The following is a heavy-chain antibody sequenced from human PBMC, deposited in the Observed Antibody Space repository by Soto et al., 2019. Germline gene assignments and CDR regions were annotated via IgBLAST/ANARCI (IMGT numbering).Heavy chain of an antibody. J-gene: IGHJ5*01. CDR1: GFSVFSYSSP. CDR2: TYYRSKWYY. CDR3: VRLIGSSWLDS. D-gene: IGHD6-13*01. V-gene: IGHV6-1*01. Sequence: SQTLSLTSAISGFSVFSYSSPGNWMRQSQSRGLEWLGRTYYRSKWYYDYAVSVKSRITINPDTSNNQLSLQLNSVTPDDTAVYYCVRLIGSSWLDSWGQGTLVTVSS.